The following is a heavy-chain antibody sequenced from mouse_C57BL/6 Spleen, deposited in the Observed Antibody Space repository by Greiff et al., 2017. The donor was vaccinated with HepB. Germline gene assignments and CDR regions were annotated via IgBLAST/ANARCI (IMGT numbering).Heavy chain of an antibody. CDR2: IRNKANNHAT. D-gene: IGHD1-1*01. Sequence: EVKLVESGGGLVQPGGSMKLSCAASGFTFSDAWMDWVRQSPEKGLEWVAEIRNKANNHATYYAESVKGRFTISRDDSKSSVYLQMNSLRAEDTGIYYCTRQDYYGSSDWYFDVWGTGTTVTVSS. V-gene: IGHV6-6*01. CDR3: TRQDYYGSSDWYFDV. J-gene: IGHJ1*03. CDR1: GFTFSDAW.